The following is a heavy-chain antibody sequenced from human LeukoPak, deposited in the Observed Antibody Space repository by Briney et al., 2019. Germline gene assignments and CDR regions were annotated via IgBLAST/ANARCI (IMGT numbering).Heavy chain of an antibody. CDR2: ISSSSSYI. Sequence: GGSLRLSCAASGFTFSSYSMNWVRQAPGKGLEWVSSISSSSSYIYYADSVKGRFTISRDNAKNSLYLQMNSLRAEDTAVYYCASGNYDISGDAFDIWGQGTMVTVSS. CDR1: GFTFSSYS. CDR3: ASGNYDISGDAFDI. V-gene: IGHV3-21*01. J-gene: IGHJ3*02. D-gene: IGHD3-9*01.